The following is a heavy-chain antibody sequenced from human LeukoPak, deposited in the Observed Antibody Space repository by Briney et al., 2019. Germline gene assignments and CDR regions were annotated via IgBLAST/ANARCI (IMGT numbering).Heavy chain of an antibody. Sequence: PGGSLRLSCAASGFTFDDYMMHWFRQAPGKGLEWVSLKGRFTISRDNSKDSLYLQMNSLRTDDTALYYCAKDSGALEEGYFDSWGQGTLVTVSS. CDR1: GFTFDDYM. CDR3: AKDSGALEEGYFDS. J-gene: IGHJ4*02. V-gene: IGHV3-43*01.